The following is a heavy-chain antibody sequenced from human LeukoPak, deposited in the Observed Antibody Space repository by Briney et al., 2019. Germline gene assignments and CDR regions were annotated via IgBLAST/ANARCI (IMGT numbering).Heavy chain of an antibody. V-gene: IGHV4-34*01. CDR1: GGSFSGYY. J-gene: IGHJ4*02. CDR2: INHSGST. CDR3: ARDRPPTD. Sequence: PSETLSLTCAVYGGSFSGYYWSWIRQPPGKGLEWIGEINHSGSTNYNPSLKSRVTISVDTSKNQFSLKLSSVTAADTAVYYCARDRPPTDWGQGTLVTVSS.